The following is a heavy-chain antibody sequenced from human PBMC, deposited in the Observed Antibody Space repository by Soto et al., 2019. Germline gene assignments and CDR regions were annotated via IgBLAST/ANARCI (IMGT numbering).Heavy chain of an antibody. J-gene: IGHJ4*02. CDR1: GGTFSSYS. CDR3: ARDGGRHSGGIDY. CDR2: IIPIFGTA. V-gene: IGHV1-69*01. D-gene: IGHD1-26*01. Sequence: QVQLVQSGAEVKKPGSSVKVSCKASGGTFSSYSINWVRQAPGQGLEWMGEIIPIFGTANYAQKFQGRVTITADESTSTAYLELSSLRSEDTAVYYCARDGGRHSGGIDYWGPGTLVTGSS.